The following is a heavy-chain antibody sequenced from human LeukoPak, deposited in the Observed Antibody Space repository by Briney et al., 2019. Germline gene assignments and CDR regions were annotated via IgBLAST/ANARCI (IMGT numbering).Heavy chain of an antibody. Sequence: SATLFLTGSFTGGSISSYYWSWIRHPPGTGLQWIGYIYYSGSTNYNPSLKSRVTISVDTSKNQFSLKLSSVTAADTAVYYCASSIVPTSMDVWGQGTTVTVSS. CDR3: ASSIVPTSMDV. V-gene: IGHV4-59*01. J-gene: IGHJ6*02. D-gene: IGHD2-8*01. CDR2: IYYSGST. CDR1: GGSISSYY.